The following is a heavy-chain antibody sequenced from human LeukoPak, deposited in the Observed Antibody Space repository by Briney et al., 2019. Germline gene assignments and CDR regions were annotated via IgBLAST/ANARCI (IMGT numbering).Heavy chain of an antibody. Sequence: ASVKVSCKASGYTFTSYDINWVRQATGQGLEWMGWMNPNSGNTGYAQKFQGRVTMTRNTSISTAYMELSSLRSEDTAVYYCARGFSYCYDSSGYPTFWGQGTLVTVSS. D-gene: IGHD3-22*01. J-gene: IGHJ4*02. CDR2: MNPNSGNT. CDR1: GYTFTSYD. CDR3: ARGFSYCYDSSGYPTF. V-gene: IGHV1-8*01.